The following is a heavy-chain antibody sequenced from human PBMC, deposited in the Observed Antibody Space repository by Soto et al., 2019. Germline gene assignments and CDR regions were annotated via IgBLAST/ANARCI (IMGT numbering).Heavy chain of an antibody. V-gene: IGHV2-5*01. D-gene: IGHD3-16*01. J-gene: IGHJ4*02. CDR3: AHRGGATVGLYYLGY. Sequence: SGPTLVNPTQTLTLTCTFSGFSLSTTGVGVSWIRQPPGKALEWLALIYWHDDKRYSPSLKSRLTITKDTSKNQVVLTMTNMDPVHTATYYCAHRGGATVGLYYLGYCGQGALVTVSS. CDR2: IYWHDDK. CDR1: GFSLSTTGVG.